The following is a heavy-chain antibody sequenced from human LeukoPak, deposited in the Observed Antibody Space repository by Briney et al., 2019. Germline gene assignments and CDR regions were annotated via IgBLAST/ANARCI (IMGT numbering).Heavy chain of an antibody. CDR1: GFTFSSYD. V-gene: IGHV3-21*01. D-gene: IGHD3-3*01. CDR3: ARTARSYSYDFWSGYSAD. Sequence: GGSLRLSCAASGFTFSSYDMSWVRQAPGKGLEWVSSISSSSSYIYYADSVKGRFTISRDNAKNSLYLQMNSLRAEDTAVYYCARTARSYSYDFWSGYSADWGQGTLVTVSS. J-gene: IGHJ4*02. CDR2: ISSSSSYI.